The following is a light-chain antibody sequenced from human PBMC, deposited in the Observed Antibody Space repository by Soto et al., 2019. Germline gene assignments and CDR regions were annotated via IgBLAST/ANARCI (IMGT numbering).Light chain of an antibody. CDR2: GAS. CDR3: QQYGSSPRLT. J-gene: IGKJ4*01. Sequence: EIVFTHSPGTLSSSPGDRATLSCRASQSVSTSNLAWYQQRPGQAPRLLIYGASRRATGIPDRFSGSGSGTDFTLTISRLEPEDFAVYYCQQYGSSPRLTFGGGTKVDIK. V-gene: IGKV3-20*01. CDR1: QSVSTSN.